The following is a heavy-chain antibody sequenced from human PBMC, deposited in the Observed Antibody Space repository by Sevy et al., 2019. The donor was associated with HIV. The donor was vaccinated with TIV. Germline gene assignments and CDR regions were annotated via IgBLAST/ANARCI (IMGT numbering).Heavy chain of an antibody. V-gene: IGHV1-24*01. Sequence: ASVKVSCKVSGYTLTKFPMHWVRQAPGKGLEWMGGFDPEDGETIYAQRFQGRVTMTEDTSTDTAYMELSSLRSEDTAVYYCATLDFWSENPFYGTDVWGQGTTVTVSS. CDR1: GYTLTKFP. D-gene: IGHD3-3*01. CDR3: ATLDFWSENPFYGTDV. CDR2: FDPEDGET. J-gene: IGHJ6*02.